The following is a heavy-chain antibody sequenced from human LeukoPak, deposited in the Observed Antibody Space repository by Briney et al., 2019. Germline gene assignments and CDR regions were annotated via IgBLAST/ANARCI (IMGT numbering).Heavy chain of an antibody. CDR3: ARGVRGVIRYFDY. D-gene: IGHD3-10*01. Sequence: SETLSLTCAVYGGSFSGYYWSWIRQPPGKGLEWIGEINYSGSTNYNPSLKSRVTISVDTSKNQFSLKLSSVTAADTAVYYCARGVRGVIRYFDYWGQGTLVTVSS. CDR1: GGSFSGYY. CDR2: INYSGST. J-gene: IGHJ4*02. V-gene: IGHV4-34*01.